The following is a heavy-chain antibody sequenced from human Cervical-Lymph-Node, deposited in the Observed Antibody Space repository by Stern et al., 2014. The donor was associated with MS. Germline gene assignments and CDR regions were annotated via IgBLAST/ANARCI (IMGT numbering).Heavy chain of an antibody. CDR2: ISWNSGSI. J-gene: IGHJ4*02. Sequence: VQLVESGGGLVQPGRSLRLSCAASGFTFDDYAMHWVRQAPGKGLEWVSGISWNSGSIGYADSGKGRFTISRDNAKNSLYLQMNSLRAEDTALYYCAKVASSGCLDYWGQGTLVTVSS. CDR3: AKVASSGCLDY. V-gene: IGHV3-9*01. CDR1: GFTFDDYA. D-gene: IGHD3-22*01.